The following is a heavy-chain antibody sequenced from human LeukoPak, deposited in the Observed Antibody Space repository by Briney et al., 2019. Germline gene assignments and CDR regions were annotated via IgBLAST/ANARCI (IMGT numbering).Heavy chain of an antibody. Sequence: GGSLRLSCAASGFTFSSYSMNWVRQAPGKGLEWVSSISSSSSYIYYADSVKGRFTISRDNAKNSLYLQMNSLRAEDTAVYYCARDFHYYDSSGYTYYYGMDVWGQGTTVTVSS. CDR1: GFTFSSYS. D-gene: IGHD3-22*01. CDR3: ARDFHYYDSSGYTYYYGMDV. V-gene: IGHV3-21*01. J-gene: IGHJ6*02. CDR2: ISSSSSYI.